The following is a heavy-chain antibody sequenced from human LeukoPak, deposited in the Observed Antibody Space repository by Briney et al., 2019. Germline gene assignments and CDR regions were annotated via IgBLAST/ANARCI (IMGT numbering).Heavy chain of an antibody. CDR1: GYTFTGYY. J-gene: IGHJ4*02. D-gene: IGHD3-3*01. V-gene: IGHV1-2*06. CDR3: ARDSLEWLSFDY. Sequence: APVKVSCKASGYTFTGYYMHWARQAPGQGLEWMGRINPNSGGTNYAQKFQGRVTMTRDTSISTAYMELSRLRSDDTAVYYCARDSLEWLSFDYWGQGTLVTVSS. CDR2: INPNSGGT.